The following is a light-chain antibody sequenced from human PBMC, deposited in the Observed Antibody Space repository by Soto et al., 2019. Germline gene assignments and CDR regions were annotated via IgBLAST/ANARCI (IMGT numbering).Light chain of an antibody. CDR3: QQLNGYQLA. J-gene: IGKJ4*01. CDR1: QGMSTY. Sequence: DIQLTQSPSFLSASVGDTVTITCRASQGMSTYLAWYQQKPGKVPKLLIRSASTLQSGVPPRFSGGGSGTESTPTISTLQHDDSGIYYCQQLNGYQLAFGGGTNVEIK. V-gene: IGKV1-9*01. CDR2: SAS.